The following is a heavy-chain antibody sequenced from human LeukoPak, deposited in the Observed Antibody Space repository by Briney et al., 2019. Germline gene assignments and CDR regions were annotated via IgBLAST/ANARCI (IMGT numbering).Heavy chain of an antibody. CDR1: GGSNSSYY. V-gene: IGHV4-59*08. Sequence: SETLSLTCTVSGGSNSSYYWSWIRQPPGKGLERIGYIYYSGSTNYNPSLKSRVTISVDTSKNQFSLKLSSVTAADTAVYYCAKPQWLGGDAFDIWGQGTMVTVSS. J-gene: IGHJ3*02. CDR3: AKPQWLGGDAFDI. D-gene: IGHD6-19*01. CDR2: IYYSGST.